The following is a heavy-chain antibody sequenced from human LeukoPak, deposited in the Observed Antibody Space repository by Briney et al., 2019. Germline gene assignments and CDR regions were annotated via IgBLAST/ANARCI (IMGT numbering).Heavy chain of an antibody. V-gene: IGHV4-61*02. Sequence: SHTLSLTCTVSGDSISSNNYYWNWIRQPAGKGLEWIGRIYISGSTNYNPSLKSRVSISLDTSKNQFSLKLSSVTAADAAVYFCARERWRLPINAFDIWGQGTMVTVSS. CDR3: ARERWRLPINAFDI. CDR1: GDSISSNNYY. D-gene: IGHD2-15*01. J-gene: IGHJ3*02. CDR2: IYISGST.